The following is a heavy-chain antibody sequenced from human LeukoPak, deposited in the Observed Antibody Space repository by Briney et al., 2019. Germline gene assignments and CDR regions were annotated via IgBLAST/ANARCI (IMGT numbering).Heavy chain of an antibody. CDR3: GGTASITVAGQDY. J-gene: IGHJ4*02. CDR2: ISSSGSTI. CDR1: GFTFSNFE. D-gene: IGHD6-19*01. Sequence: QSGGSLRLSCAASGFTFSNFEMNWVRQAPGKGLEWVSYISSSGSTIYYADSVKGRFTISRDNAKNSLYLQMNILRAEDTAVYYCGGTASITVAGQDYWGQGTLVTVSS. V-gene: IGHV3-48*03.